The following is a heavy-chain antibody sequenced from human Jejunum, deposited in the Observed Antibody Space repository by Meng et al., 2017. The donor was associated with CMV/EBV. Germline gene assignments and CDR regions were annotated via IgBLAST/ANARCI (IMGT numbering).Heavy chain of an antibody. V-gene: IGHV5-51*01. Sequence: CQGSGSSFTTYWIGWVRQMPGNGLEWMGSLYPSDSDTKYSPSFQGQVTFSADKSNATAYLQWTSLKASDSAMYYCATGYMSGWDYWGQGTLVTVSS. CDR2: LYPSDSDT. CDR3: ATGYMSGWDY. D-gene: IGHD6-19*01. CDR1: GSSFTTYW. J-gene: IGHJ4*02.